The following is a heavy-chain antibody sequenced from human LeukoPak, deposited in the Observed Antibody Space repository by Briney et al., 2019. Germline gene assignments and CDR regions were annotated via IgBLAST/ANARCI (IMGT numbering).Heavy chain of an antibody. CDR3: ARNISMFGGVEAHDVFDV. D-gene: IGHD3-10*02. CDR2: IYHSGST. Sequence: SETLSLTCAVSGYSISSGYYWGWIRQPPGKGLEWIGSIYHSGSTRYNPSFKSRVTISVDTSENQLSLKLTTVTAEDTAVYYCARNISMFGGVEAHDVFDVWGQGTMVTVSS. J-gene: IGHJ3*01. CDR1: GYSISSGYY. V-gene: IGHV4-38-2*01.